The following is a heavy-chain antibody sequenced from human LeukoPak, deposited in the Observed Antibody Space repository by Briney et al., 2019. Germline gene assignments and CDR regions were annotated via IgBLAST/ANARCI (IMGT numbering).Heavy chain of an antibody. J-gene: IGHJ4*02. Sequence: SETLSLTCAVYGGSFSGYYWGWIRQPPGKGLEWIGEINHSGSTNYNPSLKSRVTISVDTSKNQFSLKLSSVTAADTAVYYCARAPMIVVVIRAYYFDYWGQGTLVTVSS. CDR1: GGSFSGYY. CDR2: INHSGST. CDR3: ARAPMIVVVIRAYYFDY. D-gene: IGHD3-22*01. V-gene: IGHV4-34*01.